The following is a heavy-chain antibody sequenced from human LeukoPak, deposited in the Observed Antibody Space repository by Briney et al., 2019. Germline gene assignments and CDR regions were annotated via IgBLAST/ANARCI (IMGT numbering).Heavy chain of an antibody. Sequence: SETLSLTCAVCGGSFSGYYWSWIRQPPGKGLEWIGEINHSGSTNYNPSLKSRVTISVDTSKNQFSLKLSSVTAADTAVYYCARRGQLRFLRWGQGTLVTVSS. J-gene: IGHJ5*02. CDR1: GGSFSGYY. CDR3: ARRGQLRFLR. D-gene: IGHD1-26*01. V-gene: IGHV4-34*01. CDR2: INHSGST.